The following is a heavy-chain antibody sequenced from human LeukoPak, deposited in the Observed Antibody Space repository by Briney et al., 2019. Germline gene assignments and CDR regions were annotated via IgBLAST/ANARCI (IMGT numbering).Heavy chain of an antibody. CDR1: GYTFTGYY. CDR3: ARGGTIGVWRNPSSYYGMDV. Sequence: ASVKVSCKASGYTFTGYYMHWVRQAPGQGLEWMGWINPNSGGTNYAQKFQGWVTMTRDMSISTAYMELSRLRSDDTAVYYCARGGTIGVWRNPSSYYGMDVWGQGTTVTVSS. D-gene: IGHD1-1*01. J-gene: IGHJ6*02. V-gene: IGHV1-2*04. CDR2: INPNSGGT.